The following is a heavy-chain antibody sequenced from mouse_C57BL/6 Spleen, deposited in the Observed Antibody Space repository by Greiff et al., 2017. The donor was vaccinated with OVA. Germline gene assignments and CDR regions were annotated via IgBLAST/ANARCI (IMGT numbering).Heavy chain of an antibody. CDR2: ISSGGSYT. Sequence: EVKVVESGGDLVKPGGSLKLSCAASGFTFSSYGMSWVRQTPDKRLEWVATISSGGSYTYYPDSVKGRFTISRDNAKNTLYLQMSSLKSEDTAMYYCARQGVTPTDYWGQGTTLTVSS. CDR3: ARQGVTPTDY. J-gene: IGHJ2*01. CDR1: GFTFSSYG. V-gene: IGHV5-6*01. D-gene: IGHD2-2*01.